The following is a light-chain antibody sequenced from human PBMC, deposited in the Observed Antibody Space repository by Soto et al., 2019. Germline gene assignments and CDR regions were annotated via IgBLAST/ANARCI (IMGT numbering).Light chain of an antibody. CDR3: QQRRNWPLT. CDR1: QSVSSY. Sequence: EIVLTQSPATLSLSPGARATLSCRASQSVSSYLACYQQKPGQAPRLLIYDASNRATGIPARFSGSGSGTDFTLTISSLEPEDFAVYYCQQRRNWPLTFGGGTKVEIK. V-gene: IGKV3-11*01. J-gene: IGKJ4*01. CDR2: DAS.